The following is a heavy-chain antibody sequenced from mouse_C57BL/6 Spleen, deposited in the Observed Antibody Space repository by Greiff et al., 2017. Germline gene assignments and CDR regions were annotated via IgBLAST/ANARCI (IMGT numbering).Heavy chain of an antibody. CDR1: GYTFTSYW. CDR2: IYPGSGST. J-gene: IGHJ4*01. CDR3: ANGAQATDYAMDY. Sequence: QVQLQPPGAELVKPGASVKMSCKASGYTFTSYWITWVKQRPGQGLEWIGDIYPGSGSTNYNEKFKSKATLTVDTSSSTAYMQLSSLTSEDSAVYYCANGAQATDYAMDYWGQGTSVTVSS. V-gene: IGHV1-55*01. D-gene: IGHD3-2*02.